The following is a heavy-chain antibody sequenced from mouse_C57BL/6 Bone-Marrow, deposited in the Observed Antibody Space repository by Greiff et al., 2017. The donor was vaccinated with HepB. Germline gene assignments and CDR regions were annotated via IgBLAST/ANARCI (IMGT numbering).Heavy chain of an antibody. Sequence: DVMLVESGGGLVQPGGSLKLSCAASGFTFSDYGMAWVRQAPRKGPEWVAFISNLAYSIYYADTVTGRFTISRENAKNTLYLEMSSLRSEDTAMYYCARRGTTGGYFDVWGTGTTVTVSS. CDR3: ARRGTTGGYFDV. J-gene: IGHJ1*03. CDR2: ISNLAYSI. V-gene: IGHV5-15*04. D-gene: IGHD1-1*01. CDR1: GFTFSDYG.